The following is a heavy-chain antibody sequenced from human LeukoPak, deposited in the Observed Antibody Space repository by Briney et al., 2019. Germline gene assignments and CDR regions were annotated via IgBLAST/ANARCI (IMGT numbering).Heavy chain of an antibody. J-gene: IGHJ4*02. CDR1: GFTFSSYW. V-gene: IGHV3-74*01. CDR3: ARDQGPYY. Sequence: GGSLRLSCVVSGFTFSSYWMYWVRQAPGKGLVWVSRINTDGSGTRYADSVKGRFTISRDNAKNTLYLQMNSLRAEDTAVYYYARDQGPYYWGQGTLVTVSS. CDR2: INTDGSGT.